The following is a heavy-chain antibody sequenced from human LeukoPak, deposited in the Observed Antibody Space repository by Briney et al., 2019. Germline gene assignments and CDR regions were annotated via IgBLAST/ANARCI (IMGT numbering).Heavy chain of an antibody. Sequence: GGSLRLSWAASGFTVSSNYMSWVRQAPGKGLEWVSVIYSGGSTYYADSVKGRFTISRDNSKNTLYLQMNSLRAEDTAVYYCARAASTYDYWGQGTLVTVSS. CDR1: GFTVSSNY. V-gene: IGHV3-53*01. J-gene: IGHJ4*02. D-gene: IGHD2/OR15-2a*01. CDR2: IYSGGST. CDR3: ARAASTYDY.